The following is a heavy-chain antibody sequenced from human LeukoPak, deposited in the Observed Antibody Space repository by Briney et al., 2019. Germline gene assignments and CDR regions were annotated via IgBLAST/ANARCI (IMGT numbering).Heavy chain of an antibody. CDR1: GGSISSYY. Sequence: SETLSLTCTVSGGSISSYYWSWIRQPPGKGLEWIGYIYYSGSTNYNPSLKSRVTISVDTSKNQFSLKLSSVTAADTAVYYCARVGTVVPAAIRYYFDYWGQGTLVTVSS. J-gene: IGHJ4*02. D-gene: IGHD2-2*02. CDR2: IYYSGST. V-gene: IGHV4-59*01. CDR3: ARVGTVVPAAIRYYFDY.